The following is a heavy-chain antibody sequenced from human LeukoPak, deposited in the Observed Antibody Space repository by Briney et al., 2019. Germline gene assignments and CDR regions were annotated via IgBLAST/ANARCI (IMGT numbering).Heavy chain of an antibody. CDR3: AKGGYCSGGSCYDSSYYYYYMDV. CDR1: GFTFSDYY. Sequence: PGGSLRLSCAASGFTFSDYYMSWIRQAPGKGLEWVSYISRSGSFISYTDSVKGRFTISRDNSKNTLYLQMNSLRAEDTAVYYCAKGGYCSGGSCYDSSYYYYYMDVWGKGTTVTVSS. V-gene: IGHV3-11*01. CDR2: ISRSGSFI. J-gene: IGHJ6*03. D-gene: IGHD2-15*01.